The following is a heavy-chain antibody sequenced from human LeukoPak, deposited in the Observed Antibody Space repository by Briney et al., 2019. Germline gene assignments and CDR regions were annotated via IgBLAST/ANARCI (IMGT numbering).Heavy chain of an antibody. CDR1: GFTFSSYS. V-gene: IGHV3-21*01. D-gene: IGHD5-24*01. CDR2: ISSSSSYI. Sequence: GGSLRLSCAASGFTFSSYSMNWVRQAPGKGLEWVSSISSSSSYIYYADSVKGRFTISRDNAKNSLYLQMNSLGAEDTAVYYCARGIDGYKDYWGQGTLVTVSS. J-gene: IGHJ4*02. CDR3: ARGIDGYKDY.